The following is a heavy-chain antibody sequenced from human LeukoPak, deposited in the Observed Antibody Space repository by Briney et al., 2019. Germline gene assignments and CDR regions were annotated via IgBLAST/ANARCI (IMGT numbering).Heavy chain of an antibody. Sequence: ASVKVSCKASGGTFSSYAISWVRQAPGQGLEWMGIINPSGGSTSYAQKFQGRVTMTRDTSTSTVYMELSSLRSEDTAVYYCARVGSLNENWFDPWGQGTLVTVSS. CDR3: ARVGSLNENWFDP. J-gene: IGHJ5*02. V-gene: IGHV1-46*01. CDR2: INPSGGST. D-gene: IGHD2-15*01. CDR1: GGTFSSYA.